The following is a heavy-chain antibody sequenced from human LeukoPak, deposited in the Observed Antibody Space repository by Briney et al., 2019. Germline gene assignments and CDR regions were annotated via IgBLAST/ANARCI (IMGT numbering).Heavy chain of an antibody. D-gene: IGHD2-8*01. CDR3: AREWDIVLMVYAPYDAFDI. Sequence: PSETLSLTCTVSGDSISSSSYYWGWIRQPPGKGLEWIGSIYHSGSTYYNPSLKSRVTISVDTSKNQFSLKLSSVTAADTAVYYCAREWDIVLMVYAPYDAFDIWGQGTMVTVSS. CDR1: GDSISSSSYY. CDR2: IYHSGST. V-gene: IGHV4-39*07. J-gene: IGHJ3*02.